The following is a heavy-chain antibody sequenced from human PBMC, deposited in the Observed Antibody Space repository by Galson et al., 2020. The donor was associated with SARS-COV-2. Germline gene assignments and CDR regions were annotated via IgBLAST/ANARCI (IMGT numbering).Heavy chain of an antibody. CDR2: IYWDDDK. CDR1: GFSLSTSGVG. Sequence: KMSGPTQVKPTQTLTLTCTFSGFSLSTSGVGVGWIRQPPGKALEWLALIYWDDDKRYSPSLKSRLTITKDTAKNQVVLTMTNMDPVDTATYYWAHRRTVGAFDIWGQGKMVTVSS. CDR3: AHRRTVGAFDI. D-gene: IGHD4-4*01. J-gene: IGHJ3*02. V-gene: IGHV2-5*02.